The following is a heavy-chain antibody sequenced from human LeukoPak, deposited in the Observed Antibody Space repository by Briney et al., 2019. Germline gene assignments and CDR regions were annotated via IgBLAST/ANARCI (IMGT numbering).Heavy chain of an antibody. CDR2: IIPIFGTA. Sequence: SVKVSCKASGYSFTAHFMHWIRQAPGQGLEWMGGIIPIFGTANYAQKFQGRVTITADESTSTAYMELSSLRSEDTAVYYCASGGQEVRRYDFWSGSVGAHYYYYYMDVWGKGTTVTVSS. V-gene: IGHV1-69*13. D-gene: IGHD3-3*01. CDR1: GYSFTAHF. CDR3: ASGGQEVRRYDFWSGSVGAHYYYYYMDV. J-gene: IGHJ6*03.